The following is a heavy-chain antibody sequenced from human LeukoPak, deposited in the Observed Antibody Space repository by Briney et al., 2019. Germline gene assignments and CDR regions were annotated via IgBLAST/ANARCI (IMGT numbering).Heavy chain of an antibody. J-gene: IGHJ4*02. Sequence: GGSLRLSCAASGFTFRDFWMHWVRQAPGKGPVWVSRMSPDGSDTKYADSVKGRFTISRDNAENTMYLRMSSLRAEDTAVYYCARGMWGTFDYWGQGALVTVSS. D-gene: IGHD7-27*01. V-gene: IGHV3-74*03. CDR1: GFTFRDFW. CDR2: MSPDGSDT. CDR3: ARGMWGTFDY.